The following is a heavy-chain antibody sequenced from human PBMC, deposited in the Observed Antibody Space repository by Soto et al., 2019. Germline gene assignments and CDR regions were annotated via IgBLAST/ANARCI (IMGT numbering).Heavy chain of an antibody. J-gene: IGHJ6*02. CDR3: ARVVLLLSVYYYYGMDV. V-gene: IGHV4-39*01. CDR2: IYYSGST. CDR1: GGSISSSSYY. D-gene: IGHD2-2*01. Sequence: SETLSLTCTVSGGSISSSSYYWGWIRQPPGKGLEWIGSIYYSGSTYYNPSLKSRVTISVDTSKNQFSLKLSSVTAADTAVYYCARVVLLLSVYYYYGMDVWGQGTTVTVSS.